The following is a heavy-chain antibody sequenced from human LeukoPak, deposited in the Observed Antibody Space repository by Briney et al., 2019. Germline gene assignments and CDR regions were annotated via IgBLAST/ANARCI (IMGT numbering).Heavy chain of an antibody. V-gene: IGHV3-20*04. CDR1: GFTFDDYG. D-gene: IGHD2-2*02. CDR3: AMKAVPRPRLYDAFDF. CDR2: VNWNGRST. J-gene: IGHJ3*01. Sequence: GGSLRLSCTTSGFTFDDYGMSWIRQVPGKGLEWVSGVNWNGRSTGFADSVKGRFTTPRDNSKNTLYLQMNSLRADDTAVYYCAMKAVPRPRLYDAFDFWGQGTVVTVSS.